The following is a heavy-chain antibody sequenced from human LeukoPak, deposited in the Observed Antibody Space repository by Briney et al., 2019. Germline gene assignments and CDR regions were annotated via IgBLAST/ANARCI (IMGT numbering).Heavy chain of an antibody. V-gene: IGHV4-39*07. CDR3: ARGDPRQGPTFDY. CDR2: IYYSGST. Sequence: SQTLSLTCTVSGGSISSSSYYWGWIRQPPGKGLEWIGSIYYSGSTYYNPSLKSRVTISVDTSKNQFSLKLSSVTAADTAVYYCARGDPRQGPTFDYWGQGTLVTVSS. CDR1: GGSISSSSYY. J-gene: IGHJ4*02.